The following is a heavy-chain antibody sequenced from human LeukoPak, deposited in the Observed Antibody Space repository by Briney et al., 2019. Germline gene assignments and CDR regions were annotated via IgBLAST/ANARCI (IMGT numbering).Heavy chain of an antibody. D-gene: IGHD2-2*01. CDR1: GGTFNSYD. CDR3: AREFCSSTSCYYFEY. CDR2: IIPVSGTA. Sequence: ASVKVSCKVSGGTFNSYDISWVRQAPGQGLDWMGGIIPVSGTADYAQKFQGRVTITTDVSTSTVYMELSSLRSEDTAIYYCAREFCSSTSCYYFEYWGKGTPVTVSS. J-gene: IGHJ4*02. V-gene: IGHV1-69*05.